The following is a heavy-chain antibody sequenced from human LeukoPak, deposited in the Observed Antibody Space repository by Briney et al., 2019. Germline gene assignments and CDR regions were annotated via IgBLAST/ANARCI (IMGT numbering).Heavy chain of an antibody. D-gene: IGHD2-2*03. CDR3: ARGRWKTGMDSPYYFDF. J-gene: IGHJ4*02. Sequence: KTSETLSLTCTVSGASIGNCYWSWIRQPAGEGLEWIGRTHTSGSANYNPSLKSRVTMSVDTSKNQFSLKLTSVTAADTAVYYCARGRWKTGMDSPYYFDFWGQGTLVTVSS. CDR1: GASIGNCY. V-gene: IGHV4-4*07. CDR2: THTSGSA.